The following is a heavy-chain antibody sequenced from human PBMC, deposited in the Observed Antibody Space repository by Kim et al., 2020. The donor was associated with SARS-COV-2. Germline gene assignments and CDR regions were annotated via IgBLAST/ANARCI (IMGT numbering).Heavy chain of an antibody. J-gene: IGHJ6*02. CDR2: IIPIFGTA. Sequence: SVKVSCKASGGTFSSYAISWVRQAPGQGLEWMGGIIPIFGTANYAQKFQGRVTITADESTSTAYMELSSPRSEDTAVYYCARGAYSSSWYMGDYYYYGMDVWGQGTTVTVSS. D-gene: IGHD6-13*01. CDR1: GGTFSSYA. V-gene: IGHV1-69*13. CDR3: ARGAYSSSWYMGDYYYYGMDV.